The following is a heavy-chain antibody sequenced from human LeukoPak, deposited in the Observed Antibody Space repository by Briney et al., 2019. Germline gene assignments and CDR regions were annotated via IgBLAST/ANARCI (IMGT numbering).Heavy chain of an antibody. V-gene: IGHV1-69*13. CDR1: GCTFSSYA. D-gene: IGHD3-22*01. Sequence: SVKVSCKASGCTFSSYAISWVRQAPGQGLEWMGGIIPIFGTANYAQKFQGRVTITADESTSTAYMELSSLRSEDTAVYYCARGRDSSGYYYSPPSDWGQGTLVTVSS. CDR3: ARGRDSSGYYYSPPSD. CDR2: IIPIFGTA. J-gene: IGHJ4*02.